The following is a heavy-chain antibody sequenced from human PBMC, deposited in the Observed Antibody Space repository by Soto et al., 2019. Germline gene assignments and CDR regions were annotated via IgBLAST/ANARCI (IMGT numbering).Heavy chain of an antibody. CDR1: GYTFTSYA. CDR2: INAGNGNT. CDR3: ARDFYDFWRGYRPRNAFDI. Sequence: GASVKVSCKASGYTFTSYAMHWVRQAPGQRLEWMGWINAGNGNTKDSQKFQGRVTITRDTSASTAYMELSSLRSEDTAVYYCARDFYDFWRGYRPRNAFDIWGQGTMVTVSS. V-gene: IGHV1-3*01. J-gene: IGHJ3*02. D-gene: IGHD3-3*01.